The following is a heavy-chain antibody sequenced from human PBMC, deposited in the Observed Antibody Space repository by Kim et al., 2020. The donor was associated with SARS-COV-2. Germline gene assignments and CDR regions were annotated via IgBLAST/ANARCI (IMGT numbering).Heavy chain of an antibody. CDR3: ARDDWAVVTRKLDYFDY. D-gene: IGHD2-21*02. Sequence: LQGRVTMTTDTSTSTAYMELRSLRSDDTAVYYCARDDWAVVTRKLDYFDYWGQGTLVTVSS. J-gene: IGHJ4*02. V-gene: IGHV1-18*01.